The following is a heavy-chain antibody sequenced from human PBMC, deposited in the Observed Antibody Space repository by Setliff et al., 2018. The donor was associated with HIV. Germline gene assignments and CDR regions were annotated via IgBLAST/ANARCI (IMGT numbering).Heavy chain of an antibody. CDR3: ARQGIAVAGKID. V-gene: IGHV4-4*02. CDR1: GDSISSSNW. D-gene: IGHD6-19*01. CDR2: IYHSGST. Sequence: SETLSLTCAVSGDSISSSNWWNWVRQPPGEGLEWIGEIYHSGSTNYSPSPKSRVIISVDKSKNQFSLKLNSVTAADTAVYYCARQGIAVAGKIDWGQGTLVTVSS. J-gene: IGHJ4*02.